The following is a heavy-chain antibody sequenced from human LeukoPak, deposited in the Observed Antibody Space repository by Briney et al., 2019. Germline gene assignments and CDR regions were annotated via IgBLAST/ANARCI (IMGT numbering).Heavy chain of an antibody. Sequence: GGSLRLSCAASGFIFSRYSMNWVRQAPGKGLEWVSSISSSSSYMYYADSVKGRFTISRDNAKNSLYLQMNSLRAEDTAVYYCARGGKRALAGTRSPQYFQHWGQGTLVTVSS. J-gene: IGHJ1*01. V-gene: IGHV3-21*01. CDR1: GFIFSRYS. CDR3: ARGGKRALAGTRSPQYFQH. D-gene: IGHD6-19*01. CDR2: ISSSSSYM.